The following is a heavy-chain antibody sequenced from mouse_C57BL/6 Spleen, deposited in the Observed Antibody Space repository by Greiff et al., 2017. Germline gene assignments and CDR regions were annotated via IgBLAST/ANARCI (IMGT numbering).Heavy chain of an antibody. J-gene: IGHJ4*01. CDR2: IYPGDGDT. V-gene: IGHV1-82*01. D-gene: IGHD2-14*01. CDR3: AIRGYDDALDY. CDR1: GYAFSSSW. Sequence: VQLKESGPELVKPGASVKISCKASGYAFSSSWMNWVKQRPGKGLEGIGRIYPGDGDTNYNGKFKGKATLTADKSSSTAYMQLSSLTSEDSAVYFCAIRGYDDALDYWGQGTSVTVSS.